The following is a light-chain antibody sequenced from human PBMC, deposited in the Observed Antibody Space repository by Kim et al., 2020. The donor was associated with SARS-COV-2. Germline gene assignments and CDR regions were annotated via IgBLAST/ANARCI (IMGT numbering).Light chain of an antibody. CDR1: QSISSSY. CDR3: QQYDDSPWLT. J-gene: IGKJ4*01. Sequence: EIVLTQSPGTLSLSPGEGATLSCRASQSISSSYLAWYQQKPGQAPRLLIYAASSRATGIPDRFSGSGSGTDFTLTISRLEPEDFAVYYCQQYDDSPWLTFGGGTKVDIK. CDR2: AAS. V-gene: IGKV3-20*01.